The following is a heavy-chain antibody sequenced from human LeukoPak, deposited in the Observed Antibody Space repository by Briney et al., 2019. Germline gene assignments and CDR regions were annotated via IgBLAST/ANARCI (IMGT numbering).Heavy chain of an antibody. CDR1: GHTFTGYY. J-gene: IGHJ3*02. CDR2: INANSGGT. V-gene: IGHV1-2*02. D-gene: IGHD3-22*01. Sequence: ASVRVSCKASGHTFTGYYMHWVRQAPGQGLEWMGWINANSGGTNYAQKFQGRVTMTRDTSISTAYMELSRLRSDDTAVYYCASKWVTYYYNSSYYHYPTDVFDIWGQGTMVTVSS. CDR3: ASKWVTYYYNSSYYHYPTDVFDI.